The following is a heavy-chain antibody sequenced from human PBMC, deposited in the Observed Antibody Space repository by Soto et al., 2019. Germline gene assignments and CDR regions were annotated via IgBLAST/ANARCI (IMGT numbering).Heavy chain of an antibody. D-gene: IGHD2-2*01. CDR2: ISAYNGNT. Sequence: ASVKVSCKASGYTFTSYGISWVRQAPGQGLEWMGWISAYNGNTNYAQKLQGRVTMATDTSTSTAYMELRSLRSDDTAVYYCARVRAARICSSPSCYLKWSGWFDPWGQGTLVTVSS. CDR3: ARVRAARICSSPSCYLKWSGWFDP. CDR1: GYTFTSYG. J-gene: IGHJ5*02. V-gene: IGHV1-18*01.